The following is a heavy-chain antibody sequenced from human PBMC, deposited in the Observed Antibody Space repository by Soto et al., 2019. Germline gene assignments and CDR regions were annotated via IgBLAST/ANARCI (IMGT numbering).Heavy chain of an antibody. Sequence: GGSLRLSCAASGFTFSSYGMHWVRQAPGKGLEWVAVISYDGSNKYYADYVKGRFTISRDNSKNTLYLQMNSLRAEDTAVYYCAKEVNHALRFLEWLSYFDYWGQGTLVTVSS. CDR3: AKEVNHALRFLEWLSYFDY. J-gene: IGHJ4*02. CDR2: ISYDGSNK. CDR1: GFTFSSYG. D-gene: IGHD3-3*01. V-gene: IGHV3-30*18.